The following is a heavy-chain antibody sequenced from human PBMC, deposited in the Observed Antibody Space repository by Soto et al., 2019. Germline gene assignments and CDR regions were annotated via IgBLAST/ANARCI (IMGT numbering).Heavy chain of an antibody. V-gene: IGHV1-3*01. D-gene: IGHD3-3*01. Sequence: SVNVAWKASVYTLTSYATHEVRQAPGHRLEWRGWIKAGNGNTKYSQKFHGRVTITRDTSASTAYMDLSSLRSEYTAAYYSACGGPAYYDFWSGYPTYYCYYYGMDVWGQGTTVTVSS. J-gene: IGHJ6*02. CDR2: IKAGNGNT. CDR1: VYTLTSYA. CDR3: ACGGPAYYDFWSGYPTYYCYYYGMDV.